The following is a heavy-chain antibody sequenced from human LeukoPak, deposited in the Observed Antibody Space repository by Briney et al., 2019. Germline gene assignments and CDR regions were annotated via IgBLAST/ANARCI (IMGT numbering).Heavy chain of an antibody. D-gene: IGHD3-22*01. CDR3: ARGTSSAYYYDSSGYYIPQ. CDR2: IHYRGNT. Sequence: PSETLSLTCTVSGGSISSSNYYWGWIRQPPGKGLEWIGSIHYRGNTYYNPSLKSRVTISVDTSKNQFSLKLSSVTAADTAVYYCARGTSSAYYYDSSGYYIPQWGQGTLVTVSS. CDR1: GGSISSSNYY. J-gene: IGHJ4*02. V-gene: IGHV4-39*07.